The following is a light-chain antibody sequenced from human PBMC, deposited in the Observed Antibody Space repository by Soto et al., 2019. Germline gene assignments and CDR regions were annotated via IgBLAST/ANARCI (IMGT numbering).Light chain of an antibody. CDR3: QQYNKWPKM. J-gene: IGKJ1*01. Sequence: EIVLTQSPATLSLSPGEIATLSCRASQSVGGDLAWYQQKPGQAPRLLIYSASTRATGIPARFSGNGSGTEFTLTISSLQSEDFAVYYCQQYNKWPKMFGQGTKVDIK. CDR1: QSVGGD. CDR2: SAS. V-gene: IGKV3-15*01.